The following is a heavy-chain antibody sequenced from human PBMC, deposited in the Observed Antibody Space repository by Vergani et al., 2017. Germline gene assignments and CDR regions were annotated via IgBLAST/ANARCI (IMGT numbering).Heavy chain of an antibody. Sequence: EVQLVESGGGLVQPGGSLRLSCAASGFTFSSYSMNWVRQAPGKGLEWVSYISSSSSTIYYADSVKGRFTISRDNAKNSLYLQMNSLRDEDTAVYYCARNPGYSSGWYGDAFDIWGQGTMVTVSS. CDR1: GFTFSSYS. CDR3: ARNPGYSSGWYGDAFDI. CDR2: ISSSSSTI. V-gene: IGHV3-48*02. J-gene: IGHJ3*02. D-gene: IGHD6-19*01.